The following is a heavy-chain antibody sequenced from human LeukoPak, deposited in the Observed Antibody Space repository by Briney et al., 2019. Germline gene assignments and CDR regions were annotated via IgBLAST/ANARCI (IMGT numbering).Heavy chain of an antibody. CDR1: GFTFGDYA. CDR2: IRSKAYGGTT. V-gene: IGHV3-49*04. CDR3: TRAPNIVVVPGPDDY. J-gene: IGHJ4*02. D-gene: IGHD2-2*01. Sequence: GGSLRLSCTASGFTFGDYATSWVRQAPGKGLEWVGFIRSKAYGGTTEYAASVKGRFTISRDDSKSIAYLQMNSLKTEDTAVYYCTRAPNIVVVPGPDDYWGQGTLVTVSS.